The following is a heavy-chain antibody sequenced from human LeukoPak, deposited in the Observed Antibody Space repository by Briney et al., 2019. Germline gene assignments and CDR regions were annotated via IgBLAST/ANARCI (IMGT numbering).Heavy chain of an antibody. CDR3: AKELYYYDSSGSFDY. CDR1: GFTFSSYE. Sequence: GGSLRLSCAASGFTFSSYEMNWVRQAPGEGLEWVSYISSSGSTIYYADSVKGRFTISRDNSKNTLYLQMNSLRAEDTAVYYCAKELYYYDSSGSFDYWGQGTLVAVSS. CDR2: ISSSGSTI. J-gene: IGHJ4*02. D-gene: IGHD3-22*01. V-gene: IGHV3-48*03.